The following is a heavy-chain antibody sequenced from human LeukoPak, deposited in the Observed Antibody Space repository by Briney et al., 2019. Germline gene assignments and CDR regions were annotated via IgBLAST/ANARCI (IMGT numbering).Heavy chain of an antibody. V-gene: IGHV1-69*04. CDR3: ASPKGIVGATGQGYFDY. CDR2: IIPIFGIA. J-gene: IGHJ4*02. CDR1: GGTFSGYA. Sequence: SVKVSCKASGGTFSGYAISWVRQAPGQGLEWMGRIIPIFGIANYAQKFQGRVTITADKSTSTAYMELSSLRSEDTAVYYCASPKGIVGATGQGYFDYWGQGTLVTVSS. D-gene: IGHD1-26*01.